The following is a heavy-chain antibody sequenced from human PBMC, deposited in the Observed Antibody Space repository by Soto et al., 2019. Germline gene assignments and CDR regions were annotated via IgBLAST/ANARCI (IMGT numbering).Heavy chain of an antibody. Sequence: SETLSLTCTVSGYSISSGYYWGWIRQPPGKGLEWIGSIYHSGSTYYNPSLKSRVTISVDTSKNQFSLKLSSVTAADTAVYYCARELIIVAGIRSPAFDIWGQGTMVTVSS. CDR3: ARELIIVAGIRSPAFDI. J-gene: IGHJ3*02. V-gene: IGHV4-38-2*02. D-gene: IGHD2-15*01. CDR2: IYHSGST. CDR1: GYSISSGYY.